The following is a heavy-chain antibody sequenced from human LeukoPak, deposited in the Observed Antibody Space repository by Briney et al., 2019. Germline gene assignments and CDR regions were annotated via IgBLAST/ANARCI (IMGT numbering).Heavy chain of an antibody. V-gene: IGHV1-18*01. CDR1: GYTFTSYG. Sequence: ASVKVSCKASGYTFTSYGISWVRQALGQGLEWMGWISAYNGNTNYAQKLQGRVTMTTDTSTSTAYMELRSLRSDDTAVYYCAREGWELLRNDAFDIWGQGTMVTVSS. CDR2: ISAYNGNT. D-gene: IGHD1-26*01. J-gene: IGHJ3*02. CDR3: AREGWELLRNDAFDI.